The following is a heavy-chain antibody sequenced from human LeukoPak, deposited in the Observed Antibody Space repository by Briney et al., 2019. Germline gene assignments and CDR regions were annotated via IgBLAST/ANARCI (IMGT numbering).Heavy chain of an antibody. CDR2: ISPTGDST. CDR3: VPKGTEGY. J-gene: IGHJ4*02. CDR1: GFASSAYA. V-gene: IGHV3-64D*06. Sequence: TGGSLRLSCSASGFASSAYAMHWVRQAPGKGLQYVSAISPTGDSTYYADSVKGRFSISRDNSKNTLYLQVSSLRPEDTAVYYCVPKGTEGYWGQGTLVTVSS.